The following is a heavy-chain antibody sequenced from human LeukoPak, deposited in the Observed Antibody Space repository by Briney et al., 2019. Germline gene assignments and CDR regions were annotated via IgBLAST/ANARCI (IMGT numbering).Heavy chain of an antibody. CDR1: VFPYIEYS. CDR2: IGIDSGNT. V-gene: IGHV3-48*01. CDR3: ARDHNYAFDN. Sequence: GGSLRLSCTASVFPYIEYSMNWVRQAPGKGLEWMAYIGIDSGNTKYADSVRGRLTIPADKNKNSLYLQMSSLRVDGTALYYCARDHNYAFDNWGQRPLVSVAS. J-gene: IGHJ4*02. D-gene: IGHD1-1*01.